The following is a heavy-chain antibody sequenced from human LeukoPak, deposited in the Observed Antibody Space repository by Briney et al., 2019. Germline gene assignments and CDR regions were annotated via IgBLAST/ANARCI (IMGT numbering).Heavy chain of an antibody. CDR2: ISSSNYI. J-gene: IGHJ5*02. Sequence: GGSLRPSCAASGFTFSSYAMNWVRQAPGKGLEWVSSISSSNYIYYADSVKGRFTISRDNAKNSLYLQMHSLRAEDTAVYYCARDREGDYIWGSYRPDWFDPWGQGTLVTVSS. D-gene: IGHD3-16*02. CDR1: GFTFSSYA. V-gene: IGHV3-21*01. CDR3: ARDREGDYIWGSYRPDWFDP.